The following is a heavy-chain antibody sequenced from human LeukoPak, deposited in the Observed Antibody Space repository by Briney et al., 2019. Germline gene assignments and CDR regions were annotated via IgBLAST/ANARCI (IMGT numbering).Heavy chain of an antibody. D-gene: IGHD3-16*02. CDR1: GGTFSSYA. CDR2: IIPIFGTA. Sequence: SVKVSCKASGGTFSSYAISWVRQAPGQGLEWMGRIIPIFGTANYAQKFQGRVTITTDESTSTAYMELSSLRSEDTAVYYCARGMGYDYVWGSYRYELFDPWGQGTLVTVSS. J-gene: IGHJ5*02. CDR3: ARGMGYDYVWGSYRYELFDP. V-gene: IGHV1-69*05.